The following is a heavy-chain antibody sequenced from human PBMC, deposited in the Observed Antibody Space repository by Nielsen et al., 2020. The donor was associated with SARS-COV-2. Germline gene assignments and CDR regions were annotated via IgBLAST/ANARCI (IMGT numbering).Heavy chain of an antibody. CDR3: ARDRGGPNGMDV. Sequence: GGSLRLSCAASGFTFSSYAMHWVRQAPGKGLEWVAVISYDGSNKYYADSVKGRFTISRDNSKNTLYLQMNSLRAEDTAVYYCARDRGGPNGMDVWGQGTTVTVSS. D-gene: IGHD3-16*01. CDR1: GFTFSSYA. CDR2: ISYDGSNK. V-gene: IGHV3-30-3*01. J-gene: IGHJ6*02.